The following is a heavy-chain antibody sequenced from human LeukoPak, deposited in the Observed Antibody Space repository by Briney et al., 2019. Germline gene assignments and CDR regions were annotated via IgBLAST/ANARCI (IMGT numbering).Heavy chain of an antibody. CDR3: AKVVYNWNDEVLFDY. CDR2: ISYDGSNK. J-gene: IGHJ4*02. V-gene: IGHV3-30*18. D-gene: IGHD1-20*01. CDR1: GFTFSSYG. Sequence: GGSLRLSCAASGFTFSSYGMHWVRQAPGKGLEWVAVISYDGSNKYYADSVKGRFTISRDNSKNTLYLQMNSLRAEDTAVYYCAKVVYNWNDEVLFDYWGQGTLVTVSS.